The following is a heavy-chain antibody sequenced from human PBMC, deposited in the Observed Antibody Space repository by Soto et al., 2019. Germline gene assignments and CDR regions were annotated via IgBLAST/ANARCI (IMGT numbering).Heavy chain of an antibody. V-gene: IGHV1-69*12. CDR2: IIPIFGTA. CDR1: GGTFSSYA. Sequence: QVQMVQSGAEVKKPGSSVKVSCKASGGTFSSYAIRWVGQGPGQGLEWMGGIIPIFGTANYAQKFQGRVTITADESTSTAYMELSSLRSEDTAVYYCARDLVVVVAANPNDNYYYYGMDVW. J-gene: IGHJ6*01. D-gene: IGHD2-15*01. CDR3: ARDLVVVVAANPNDNYYYYGMDV.